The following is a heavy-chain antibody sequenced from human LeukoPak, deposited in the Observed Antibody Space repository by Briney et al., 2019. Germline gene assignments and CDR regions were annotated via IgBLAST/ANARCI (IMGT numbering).Heavy chain of an antibody. Sequence: GGSLRLSCAASGFTFSSYSMNWVRQAPGKGLEWVSSISSGSSYTYYADSVKGRFTISRDDAKNSLSLQMNSLRAEDTAVYYCARLEYSSSPTDYWGQGTLVTVSS. CDR3: ARLEYSSSPTDY. CDR2: ISSGSSYT. V-gene: IGHV3-21*01. J-gene: IGHJ4*02. CDR1: GFTFSSYS. D-gene: IGHD6-6*01.